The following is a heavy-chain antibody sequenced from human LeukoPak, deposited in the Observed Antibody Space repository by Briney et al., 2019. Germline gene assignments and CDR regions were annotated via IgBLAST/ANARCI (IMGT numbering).Heavy chain of an antibody. Sequence: SETLSLTCTVSGGTISRYYWSWLRQPPGKGPEWIGYIYYSGTTNYNPSLKSRVTISVDTSKNQFSLKLSSVTAADTAVYYCARGPTRNYFDYWGQGTLVTVSS. CDR2: IYYSGTT. CDR1: GGTISRYY. V-gene: IGHV4-59*01. CDR3: ARGPTRNYFDY. J-gene: IGHJ4*02.